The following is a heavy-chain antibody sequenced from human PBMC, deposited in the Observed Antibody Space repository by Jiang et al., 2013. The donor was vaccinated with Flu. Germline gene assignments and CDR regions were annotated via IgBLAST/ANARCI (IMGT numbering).Heavy chain of an antibody. CDR3: TILPTPVTNITIPGYHYGLDV. Sequence: SCKGSGYSFTDHWINWVRQMPGKGLEWMGRIDPTDSYTNYNPSFQGHVTISADKSLSTAYLQWSSLKASDTAIYYCTILPTPVTNITIPGYHYGLDVWGQGTTVTVSS. CDR1: GYSFTDHW. CDR2: IDPTDSYT. D-gene: IGHD4-11*01. J-gene: IGHJ6*02. V-gene: IGHV5-10-1*01.